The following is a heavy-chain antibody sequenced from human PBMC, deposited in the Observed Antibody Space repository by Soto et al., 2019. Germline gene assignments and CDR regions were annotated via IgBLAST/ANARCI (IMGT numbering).Heavy chain of an antibody. CDR2: ISHDGNSK. J-gene: IGHJ4*02. Sequence: GGSLRLSCAASGFTFSVFGMHWVRQAPGKGPEWVAVISHDGNSKHYADSVKGRLSISRDNANNLVSLQMSSLRGEDTALYYCAKFTEPGYSSIWYYFEYWGQGTPVTVSS. CDR1: GFTFSVFG. D-gene: IGHD6-13*01. CDR3: AKFTEPGYSSIWYYFEY. V-gene: IGHV3-30*18.